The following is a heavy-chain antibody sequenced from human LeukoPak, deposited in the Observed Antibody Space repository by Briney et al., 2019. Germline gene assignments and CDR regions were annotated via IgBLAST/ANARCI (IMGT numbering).Heavy chain of an antibody. CDR3: ARANRELGFDY. D-gene: IGHD1-26*01. Sequence: PGGSLRLSCAASGFTFSSYAMSWVRQAPGKGLEWVSVIYSGGSTYYADSVKGRFTISRHNSKNTLYLQMNSLRAEDTAVYYCARANRELGFDYWGQGTLVTVSS. CDR2: IYSGGST. CDR1: GFTFSSYA. V-gene: IGHV3-53*04. J-gene: IGHJ4*02.